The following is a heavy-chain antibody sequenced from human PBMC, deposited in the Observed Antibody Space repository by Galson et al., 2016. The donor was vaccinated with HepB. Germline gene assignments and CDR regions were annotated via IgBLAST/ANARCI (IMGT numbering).Heavy chain of an antibody. V-gene: IGHV3-74*01. J-gene: IGHJ4*02. CDR2: IHSDGSST. Sequence: SLRLSCAASGLTFSSYWMHWVRQAPGKGLVWVSRIHSDGSSTSYADSVKGRFTISRDNAKNTLYLQMNSLRAEDTAVYYCARGPSRSVTGTTGPINLDYWGLGTLVTVSS. CDR1: GLTFSSYW. D-gene: IGHD1-20*01. CDR3: ARGPSRSVTGTTGPINLDY.